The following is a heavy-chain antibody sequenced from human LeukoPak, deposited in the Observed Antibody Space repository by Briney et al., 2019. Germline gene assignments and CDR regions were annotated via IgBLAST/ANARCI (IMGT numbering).Heavy chain of an antibody. CDR3: AKDIQYSSSSVVFDY. J-gene: IGHJ4*02. Sequence: PGGSLRLSCAASGFTFDDHAMHWVRHAPGKGLEWVSGISWNSGSIDYADSVKGRFTISRDNAKNSLFLQMNSLRPEDTALYYCAKDIQYSSSSVVFDYWGQGTLVTVSS. V-gene: IGHV3-9*01. CDR1: GFTFDDHA. D-gene: IGHD6-6*01. CDR2: ISWNSGSI.